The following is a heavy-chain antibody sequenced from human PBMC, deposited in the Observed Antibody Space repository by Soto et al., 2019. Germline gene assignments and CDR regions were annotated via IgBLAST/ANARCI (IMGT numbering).Heavy chain of an antibody. Sequence: ASVKVSCKASGYTFTRYGISWVRQAPGQGLEWMGWISGYNGDTNYAQNLQGGVIMTADTSTSTAYMELRSLRSDDTAIYYCTREGSAPYYYYGMDAWGQGTTVTVSS. CDR3: TREGSAPYYYYGMDA. D-gene: IGHD3-10*01. CDR1: GYTFTRYG. CDR2: ISGYNGDT. J-gene: IGHJ6*02. V-gene: IGHV1-18*01.